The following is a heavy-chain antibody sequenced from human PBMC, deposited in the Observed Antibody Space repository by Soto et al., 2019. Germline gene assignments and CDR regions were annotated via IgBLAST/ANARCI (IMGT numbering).Heavy chain of an antibody. D-gene: IGHD4-4*01. Sequence: GGSLRLSWAASGFTCSTYSMNWVRQAPGKVLDLVSSISSSSIYIYXXDSVKGRXXTSRYNAKNSXYLQMXTPIADDKAVYYCARDHYSNLDYWGQGTLVTVSS. CDR2: ISSSSIYI. CDR3: ARDHYSNLDY. J-gene: IGHJ4*02. CDR1: GFTCSTYS. V-gene: IGHV3-21*01.